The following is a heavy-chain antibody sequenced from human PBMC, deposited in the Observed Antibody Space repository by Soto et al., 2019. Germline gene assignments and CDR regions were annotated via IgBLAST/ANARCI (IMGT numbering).Heavy chain of an antibody. CDR3: ARAKGYYHTSASDS. Sequence: GGSLSLACAASGFTFSDYYMSWIRQAPGKGLEWISYISSNSNYKNHADSVRGRFTISRDNAKNSLYLQMNSLRAEDTAVYYCARAKGYYHTSASDSWGQGTLVTVSS. V-gene: IGHV3-11*06. D-gene: IGHD3-22*01. CDR1: GFTFSDYY. J-gene: IGHJ4*02. CDR2: ISSNSNYK.